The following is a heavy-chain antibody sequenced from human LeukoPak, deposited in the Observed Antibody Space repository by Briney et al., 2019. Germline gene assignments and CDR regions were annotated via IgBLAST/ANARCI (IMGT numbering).Heavy chain of an antibody. CDR1: GFTFRNAW. Sequence: GGSLRLSCAGSGFTFRNAWMSWVRQGPGKGLEWVGRIKSKSDGGTTDYAAPVKGRFTISRDDSKNTLYLHMNSLKTEDTALYFCTTAGLTMVRVGALDYWGQGTLVTASS. V-gene: IGHV3-15*01. CDR2: IKSKSDGGTT. D-gene: IGHD3-10*01. CDR3: TTAGLTMVRVGALDY. J-gene: IGHJ4*02.